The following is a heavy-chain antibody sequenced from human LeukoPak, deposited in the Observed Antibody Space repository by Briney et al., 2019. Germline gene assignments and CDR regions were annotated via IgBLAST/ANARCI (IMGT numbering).Heavy chain of an antibody. V-gene: IGHV4-59*12. J-gene: IGHJ4*02. CDR3: ARVHYCSSTSCYFPFDY. CDR2: IYYSGST. Sequence: PSETLSLTCTVSGGSISSYYWSWIRQSPGKGLEWIGYIYYSGSTNYNPSLKSRVTISVDTSKNQFSLKLSSVTAADTAVYYCARVHYCSSTSCYFPFDYWGQGTLVTVSS. D-gene: IGHD2-2*01. CDR1: GGSISSYY.